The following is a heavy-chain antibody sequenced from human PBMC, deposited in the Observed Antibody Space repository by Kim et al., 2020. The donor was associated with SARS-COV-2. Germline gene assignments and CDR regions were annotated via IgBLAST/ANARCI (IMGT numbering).Heavy chain of an antibody. J-gene: IGHJ6*02. CDR2: IDPRVGTA. V-gene: IGHV1-46*01. D-gene: IGHD2-21*01. CDR3: ARAPSDFYVMDV. CDR1: GYAFTYFF. Sequence: ASVKVSCKASGYAFTYFFIHWVRQAPGQGLEWMGKIDPRVGTAAYSQNFQGKFTMTGDTSTTTVYMELTSLRSEDTATYYCARAPSDFYVMDVWCQGTP.